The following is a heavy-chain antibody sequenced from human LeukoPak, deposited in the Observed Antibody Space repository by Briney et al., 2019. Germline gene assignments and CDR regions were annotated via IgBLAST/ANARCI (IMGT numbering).Heavy chain of an antibody. CDR3: AREGSIAVAHDAFDI. CDR1: GGSFSGYY. V-gene: IGHV4-34*01. CDR2: INHSGSN. J-gene: IGHJ3*02. Sequence: KPSETLSLTCAVYGGSFSGYYWSWIRQPPGKGLEWIGEINHSGSNNYHTSLKSRVTISVDTSKNQFSLKLSSVTAADTAVYYCAREGSIAVAHDAFDIWGQGTMVTVSS. D-gene: IGHD6-19*01.